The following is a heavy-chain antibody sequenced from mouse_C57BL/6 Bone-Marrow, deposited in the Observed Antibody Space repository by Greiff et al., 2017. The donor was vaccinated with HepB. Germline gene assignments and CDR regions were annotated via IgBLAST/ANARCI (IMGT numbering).Heavy chain of an antibody. Sequence: QVQLQQPGAELVRPGSSVKLSCKASGYTFTSYWMHWVKQRPIQGLEWIGNIDPSDSETHYNQKFKDKATLTLDKSSSTAYMQLSSLTSEDSAVYYCAFTTVVAPYAMDYWGQGTSVTVSS. J-gene: IGHJ4*01. D-gene: IGHD1-1*01. V-gene: IGHV1-52*01. CDR2: IDPSDSET. CDR3: AFTTVVAPYAMDY. CDR1: GYTFTSYW.